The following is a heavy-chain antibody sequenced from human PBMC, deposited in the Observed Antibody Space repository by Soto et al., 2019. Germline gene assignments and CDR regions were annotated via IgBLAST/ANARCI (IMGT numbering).Heavy chain of an antibody. J-gene: IGHJ5*02. CDR3: AREVNRSPARGPNWFDP. V-gene: IGHV4-4*02. CDR1: GDSINNSHW. Sequence: QVQLQESGPGLVQPSGTLSLTCAVSGDSINNSHWWRWVRQTPGKGLEWIGETYHSGTTNYNPSLKTRDTMSIDKSKNQFSLKMNSVTAAATAVYYWAREVNRSPARGPNWFDPWGQGTLVTVSS. D-gene: IGHD3-10*01. CDR2: TYHSGTT.